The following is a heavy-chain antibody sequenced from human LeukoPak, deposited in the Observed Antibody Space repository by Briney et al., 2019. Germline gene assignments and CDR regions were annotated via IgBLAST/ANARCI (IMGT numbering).Heavy chain of an antibody. V-gene: IGHV1-58*02. J-gene: IGHJ4*02. CDR1: GFTFTSSA. CDR2: IVVGSGNT. CDR3: AAGDISSWSPVDY. D-gene: IGHD6-13*01. Sequence: GASVKVSCKASGFTFTSSAMQWVRQARGQRLEWIGWIVVGSGNTNYAQKFQERVTITRDMSTSTAYMELSSLRSEDTAVYYCAAGDISSWSPVDYWGQGTLVTVSS.